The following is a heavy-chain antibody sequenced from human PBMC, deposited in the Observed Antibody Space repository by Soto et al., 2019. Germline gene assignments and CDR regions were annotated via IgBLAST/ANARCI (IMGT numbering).Heavy chain of an antibody. V-gene: IGHV2-5*02. D-gene: IGHD2-21*02. CDR2: LYWDDDK. J-gene: IGHJ6*02. CDR1: GLSLRTTGVG. Sequence: QVTLKESGPTLVKPTQTLTLTCTVSGLSLRTTGVGVGWVRQPPGKALEWLALLYWDDDKRYSPSLRSRLTIAKDISDNQVFLPMTNMDTVYTATYYCVQSRCGGDCLEIYSSHAYNGLDVWGQGTTVTVSS. CDR3: VQSRCGGDCLEIYSSHAYNGLDV.